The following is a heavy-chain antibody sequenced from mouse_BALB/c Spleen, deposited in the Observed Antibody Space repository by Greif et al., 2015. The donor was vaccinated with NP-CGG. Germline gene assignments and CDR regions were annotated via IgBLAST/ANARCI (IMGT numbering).Heavy chain of an antibody. J-gene: IGHJ4*01. CDR2: ISSGSSTI. Sequence: EVMLVESGGGLVQPGGSRKLSCAASGFTFSSFGMHWVRQAPEKGLEWVAYISSGSSTIYYADTVKGRFTISRDNPKNTLFLQMTSLRSEDTAMCYCARSTMITEAMDYWGQGTSVTVSS. CDR1: GFTFSSFG. CDR3: ARSTMITEAMDY. V-gene: IGHV5-17*02. D-gene: IGHD2-4*01.